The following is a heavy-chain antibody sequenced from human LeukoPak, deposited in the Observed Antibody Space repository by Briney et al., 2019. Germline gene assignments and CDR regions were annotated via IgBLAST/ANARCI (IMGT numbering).Heavy chain of an antibody. V-gene: IGHV3-21*01. J-gene: IGHJ4*02. CDR2: ISSSSSYI. CDR1: GFTFSSYS. Sequence: GGSLRLSCAASGFTFSSYSMNWVRQAPGKGLEWVSSISSSSSYIYYADSVKGRFTISRDNAKNSLYLQMNSLRAEDTAVYYCARYKLTTVPIDYWGQGTLVTVSS. D-gene: IGHD1-1*01. CDR3: ARYKLTTVPIDY.